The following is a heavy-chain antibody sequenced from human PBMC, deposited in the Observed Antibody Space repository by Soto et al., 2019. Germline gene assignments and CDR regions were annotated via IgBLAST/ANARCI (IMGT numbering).Heavy chain of an antibody. CDR3: AKDMAPSCSSTSCYSTEPWRYFDL. J-gene: IGHJ2*01. V-gene: IGHV3-23*04. D-gene: IGHD2-2*01. Sequence: EVQLVESGGGLVKPGGSLRLSCAASGFTFSSYSMNWVRQAPGKGLEWVSAISGSGGSTYYADSVKGRFTISRDNSKNTLYLQMNSLRAEDTAVYYCAKDMAPSCSSTSCYSTEPWRYFDLWGRGTLVTVSS. CDR1: GFTFSSYS. CDR2: ISGSGGST.